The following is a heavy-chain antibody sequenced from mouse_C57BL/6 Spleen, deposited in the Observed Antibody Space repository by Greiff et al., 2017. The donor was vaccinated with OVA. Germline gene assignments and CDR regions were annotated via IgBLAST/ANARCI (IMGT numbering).Heavy chain of an antibody. CDR2: IGPGSGST. D-gene: IGHD1-1*01. V-gene: IGHV1-77*01. CDR1: GYTFTDYY. J-gene: IGHJ3*01. CDR3: ARGGIFITTVVAPGAWFAY. Sequence: QVQLQQSGAELVKPGASVKISCKASGYTFTDYYINWVKQRPGQGLEWIGKIGPGSGSTYYNEKFKGKATLTADKSSSTAYMQLSSLTSEDSAVYFCARGGIFITTVVAPGAWFAYWGQGTLVTVSA.